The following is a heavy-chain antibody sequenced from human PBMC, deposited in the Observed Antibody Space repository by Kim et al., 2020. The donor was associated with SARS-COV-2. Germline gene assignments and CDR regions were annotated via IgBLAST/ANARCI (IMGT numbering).Heavy chain of an antibody. J-gene: IGHJ6*02. CDR2: ISSSSTFI. V-gene: IGHV3-21*04. Sequence: GGSLRLSCAASGFTFSTYSMNWVRQAPGKGLEWVSSISSSSTFIYYADSVKGRFTISRDNAKNSRSLQMNSLRAEDAAVYYCARAGSGTYYSSPDDYYYYGMDVWGQGTTVTVSS. CDR1: GFTFSTYS. D-gene: IGHD3-10*01. CDR3: ARAGSGTYYSSPDDYYYYGMDV.